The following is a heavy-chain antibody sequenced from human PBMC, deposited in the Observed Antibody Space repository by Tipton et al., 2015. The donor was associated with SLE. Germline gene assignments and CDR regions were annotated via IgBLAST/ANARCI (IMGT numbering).Heavy chain of an antibody. CDR2: ISDGGGT. D-gene: IGHD3-22*01. V-gene: IGHV4-59*02. J-gene: IGHJ1*01. CDR1: GGSVSSNS. CDR3: ARDGDSTGRSYFQR. Sequence: TLSLTCSVSGGSVSSNSWIWIRQPPGKGLEWIGYISDGGGTNYSPSLKSRVTISVDPAKNEFSLKLTSVTAADTAVYYCARDGDSTGRSYFQRWGQGTLVTVSS.